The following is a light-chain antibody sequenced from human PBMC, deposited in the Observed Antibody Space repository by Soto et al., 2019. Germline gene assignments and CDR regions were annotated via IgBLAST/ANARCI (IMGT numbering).Light chain of an antibody. CDR2: DVS. V-gene: IGLV2-14*03. CDR3: SSYASSSTLLV. J-gene: IGLJ2*01. CDR1: SSDVGGYKF. Sequence: QSALTQPASVSGSPGQSITISCTGTSSDVGGYKFVSWYQHHPGKAPKLIIYDVSNRPSGVSNRFSGSKPGNTASLTISGLQAEDEADYYCSSYASSSTLLVFGGGTKLTVL.